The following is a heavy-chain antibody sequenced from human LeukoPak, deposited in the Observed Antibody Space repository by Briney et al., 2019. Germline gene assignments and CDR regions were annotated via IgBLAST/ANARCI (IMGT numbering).Heavy chain of an antibody. V-gene: IGHV3-33*01. CDR3: VRDRCSGGSCRLFDY. Sequence: GGSLRLSCAASGFTFGTYAMHWVRQAPGKGLEWVAVMWSDGDNRYYVDSVKGRFTISKNNSKNTLYLEMNSLRAEDTAVYYCVRDRCSGGSCRLFDYWGQGALVTVSS. J-gene: IGHJ4*02. D-gene: IGHD2-15*01. CDR2: MWSDGDNR. CDR1: GFTFGTYA.